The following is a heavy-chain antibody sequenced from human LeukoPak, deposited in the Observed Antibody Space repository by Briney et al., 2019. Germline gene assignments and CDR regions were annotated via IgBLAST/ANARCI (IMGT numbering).Heavy chain of an antibody. CDR3: VRRNTETSANVMDV. D-gene: IGHD4-17*01. CDR1: GFTFSTYA. Sequence: GGSLRLSCAASGFTFSTYAMSWVRQAPGKGLEWVSAISGRGVSTSYADSVRGRFTISRDNSKNTLYLQMNSLRAEDTAVYYCVRRNTETSANVMDVWGQGTTVTASS. V-gene: IGHV3-23*01. CDR2: ISGRGVST. J-gene: IGHJ6*02.